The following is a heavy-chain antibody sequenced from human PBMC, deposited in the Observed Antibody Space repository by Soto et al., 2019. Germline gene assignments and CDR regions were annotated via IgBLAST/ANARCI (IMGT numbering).Heavy chain of an antibody. CDR1: GFSFSSYA. CDR3: AKTRYGYGPFYGMDV. J-gene: IGHJ6*04. V-gene: IGHV3-23*01. D-gene: IGHD5-18*01. CDR2: ISGSGGST. Sequence: EAQLLESGGGLVQPGGSLRLSCAASGFSFSSYALSWVRQAPGKGLEWVSVISGSGGSTYYADSVKGRFTISRDNSKNTLYLQMNSCRAEETAVYYCAKTRYGYGPFYGMDVWGEGTTVSVSS.